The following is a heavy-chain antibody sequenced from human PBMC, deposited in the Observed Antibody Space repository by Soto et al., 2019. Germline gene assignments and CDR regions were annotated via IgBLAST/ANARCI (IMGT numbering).Heavy chain of an antibody. CDR3: AKTSRYDFWSATFDY. Sequence: EVQLLESGGGLVQPGGSLRLSCAASGFTFSSYAMTWVRQAPGKGLEWVSAISGSGGSTYYADSVKGRFTISRDYSKNTLYLQMYTLRAEDTAVYYCAKTSRYDFWSATFDYWGQGTLVTVSS. CDR2: ISGSGGST. CDR1: GFTFSSYA. D-gene: IGHD3-3*01. V-gene: IGHV3-23*01. J-gene: IGHJ4*02.